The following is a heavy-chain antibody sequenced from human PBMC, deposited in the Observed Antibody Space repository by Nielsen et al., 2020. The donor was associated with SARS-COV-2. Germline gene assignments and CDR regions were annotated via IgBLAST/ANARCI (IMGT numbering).Heavy chain of an antibody. J-gene: IGHJ5*02. V-gene: IGHV3-7*03. Sequence: GESLKISCAASGFTFSSLWMSWVRQAPGKGLEWVANINPDGTEKNYVDSVKGRFTISRDNAKNSLSLQMSTLRVEDTAVYYCARVDSTRVFAILHWFDPWGQGTLVTVSS. CDR1: GFTFSSLW. D-gene: IGHD2-21*01. CDR3: ARVDSTRVFAILHWFDP. CDR2: INPDGTEK.